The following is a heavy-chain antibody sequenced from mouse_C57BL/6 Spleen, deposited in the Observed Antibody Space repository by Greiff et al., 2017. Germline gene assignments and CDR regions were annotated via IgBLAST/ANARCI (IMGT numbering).Heavy chain of an antibody. CDR1: GYTFTDYY. V-gene: IGHV1-77*01. CDR2: IGPGSGST. D-gene: IGHD2-4*01. CDR3: ARLGYDYDDGFYAMDY. Sequence: LQESGAELVKPGASVKISCKASGYTFTDYYINWVKQRPGQGLEWIGKIGPGSGSTYYNEKFKGKATLTADKSSSTAYMQLSSLTSEDSAVYFCARLGYDYDDGFYAMDYWGQGTSVTVSS. J-gene: IGHJ4*01.